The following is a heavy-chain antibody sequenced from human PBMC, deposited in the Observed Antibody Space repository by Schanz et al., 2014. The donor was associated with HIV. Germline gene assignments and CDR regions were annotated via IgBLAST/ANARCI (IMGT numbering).Heavy chain of an antibody. Sequence: QVQLQESGPGLVKPSQTLSLTCTVSGGSISSGGYYWSWIRQHPGKGLEWIGYTYHSGITYYNPSLKSRVSISVDTSENQFSLKLSSVTAADTAVYYCARSRTGVVTDNNWFDPWGQGTLVTVSS. V-gene: IGHV4-31*03. CDR3: ARSRTGVVTDNNWFDP. J-gene: IGHJ5*02. D-gene: IGHD3-3*01. CDR2: TYHSGIT. CDR1: GGSISSGGYY.